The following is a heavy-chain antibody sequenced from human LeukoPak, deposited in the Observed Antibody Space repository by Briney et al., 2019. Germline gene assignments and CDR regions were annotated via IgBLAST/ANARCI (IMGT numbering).Heavy chain of an antibody. CDR1: GFTFSSYG. CDR2: IWYDGSNK. V-gene: IGHV3-33*01. J-gene: IGHJ6*02. D-gene: IGHD1-26*01. CDR3: ARVLKFSHGSQRDYYGMDV. Sequence: PGGSLRLSCAASGFTFSSYGMHWVRQAPGKGLEWVAVIWYDGSNKYYADSVKGRFTISRDNSKNTLYLQMNSLRAEDTAVYYCARVLKFSHGSQRDYYGMDVWGQGTTVTVSS.